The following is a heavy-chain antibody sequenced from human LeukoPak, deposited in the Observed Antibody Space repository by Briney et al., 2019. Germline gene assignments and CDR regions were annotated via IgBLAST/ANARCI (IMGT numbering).Heavy chain of an antibody. CDR1: GFTFSGFW. J-gene: IGHJ1*01. V-gene: IGHV3-7*01. Sequence: GGSLRLSCAVSGFTFSGFWMSWSRQAPGKGLEWVASINSDGSEGYYADVVKGRFTISRDNAKNSLYLQMNSLRVEDTAVYYCARDQNFQHWGQGTLVTVSS. CDR3: ARDQNFQH. CDR2: INSDGSEG.